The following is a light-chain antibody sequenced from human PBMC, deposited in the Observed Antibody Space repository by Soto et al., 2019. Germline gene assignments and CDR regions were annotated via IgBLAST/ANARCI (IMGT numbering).Light chain of an antibody. V-gene: IGKV1-6*01. CDR1: QDIRND. J-gene: IGKJ1*01. Sequence: AIQMSQSPSSLSASVGDRVTITCRASQDIRNDLGWYQQKPGKDPKLLSYAASSLQTGVPSRFSGSGSYTDFSLTSSSLQPEDYATYYCLRDYRDPPWTFRQGTKVEIK. CDR3: LRDYRDPPWT. CDR2: AAS.